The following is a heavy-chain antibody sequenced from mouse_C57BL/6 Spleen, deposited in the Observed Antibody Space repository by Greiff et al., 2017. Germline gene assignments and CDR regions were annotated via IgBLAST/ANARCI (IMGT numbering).Heavy chain of an antibody. CDR3: ATAYYSNYVGFAY. CDR2: ISSGSSTI. CDR1: GFTFSDYG. D-gene: IGHD2-5*01. J-gene: IGHJ3*01. Sequence: EVKLVEPGGGLVKPGGSLKLSCAASGFTFSDYGMHWVRQAPEKGLEWVAYISSGSSTIYYADTVTGRFTISRDNAKNTLFLQMTSLRSEDTAMDYCATAYYSNYVGFAYWGQGALVTVAA. V-gene: IGHV5-17*01.